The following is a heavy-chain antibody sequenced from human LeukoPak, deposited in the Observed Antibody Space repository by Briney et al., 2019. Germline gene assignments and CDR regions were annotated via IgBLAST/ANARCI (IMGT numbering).Heavy chain of an antibody. CDR2: ISGSGGST. V-gene: IGHV3-23*01. CDR3: AKDRVDGSGSQFDS. CDR1: GFTFSSNG. D-gene: IGHD3-10*01. J-gene: IGHJ4*02. Sequence: GGTLRLSCAASGFTFSSNGMNWVRQAPGKGLEWVSAISGSGGSTYYADSVKGRFAISRDNAIDTLYLQMSSLRADDTAVYYCAKDRVDGSGSQFDSWGQGSLVIVSS.